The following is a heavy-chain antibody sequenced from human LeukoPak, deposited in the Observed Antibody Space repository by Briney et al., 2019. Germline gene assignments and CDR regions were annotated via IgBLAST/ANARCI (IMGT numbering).Heavy chain of an antibody. CDR2: ISGSGGST. J-gene: IGHJ4*02. CDR1: GFTFSSYA. D-gene: IGHD3-10*01. V-gene: IGHV3-23*01. CDR3: AKRDPRGSGSYYNAPFDY. Sequence: GGSLRPSCAASGFTFSSYAMSWVRQAPGKGLEWVSAISGSGGSTYYADSVKGRFTISRDNSKNTLYLQTNSLRAEDTAVYYCAKRDPRGSGSYYNAPFDYWGQGTLVTVSS.